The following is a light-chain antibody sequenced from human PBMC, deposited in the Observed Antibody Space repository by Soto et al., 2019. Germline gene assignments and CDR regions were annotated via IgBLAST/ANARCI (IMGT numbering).Light chain of an antibody. V-gene: IGKV3-20*01. CDR1: QSVSSSY. CDR2: GAS. CDR3: QQYGSSLPLT. J-gene: IGKJ4*01. Sequence: EIVLTQSPGTLSLSPGERATLSCRASQSVSSSYLAWYQQKPGQAPRLLIYGASSRATGIPDRFSGSGSETDFTLTISRLEPEDFAVYYCQQYGSSLPLTFGGGTKVETK.